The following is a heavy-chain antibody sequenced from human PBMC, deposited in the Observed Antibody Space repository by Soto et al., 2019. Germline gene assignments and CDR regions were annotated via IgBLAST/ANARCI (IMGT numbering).Heavy chain of an antibody. Sequence: EASVKVSCKASGYTFTNNAIHWVRQAPGQRLEWLGWLNAGNSNREYSQKFQGRIIMTKDTSASTAYMELSSLRSEDTAVYYCARGYDFVWGSYRSDAFDIWG. CDR3: ARGYDFVWGSYRSDAFDI. J-gene: IGHJ3*02. V-gene: IGHV1-3*01. CDR2: LNAGNSNR. D-gene: IGHD3-16*02. CDR1: GYTFTNNA.